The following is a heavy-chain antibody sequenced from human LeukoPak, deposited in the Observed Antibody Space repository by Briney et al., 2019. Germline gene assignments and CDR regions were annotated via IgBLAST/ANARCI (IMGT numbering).Heavy chain of an antibody. CDR3: AKDSRPQQWLRTDPNWFDP. V-gene: IGHV3-23*01. Sequence: QPGGSLRLSCAASGFTFSSYAMSWVRQAPGKGLEWVSAISGSGGSTYYADSVKGRFTISRDNSKNTLYLQMNSLRAEDTAVYYCAKDSRPQQWLRTDPNWFDPWGQGTLVTVSS. CDR2: ISGSGGST. CDR1: GFTFSSYA. J-gene: IGHJ5*02. D-gene: IGHD6-19*01.